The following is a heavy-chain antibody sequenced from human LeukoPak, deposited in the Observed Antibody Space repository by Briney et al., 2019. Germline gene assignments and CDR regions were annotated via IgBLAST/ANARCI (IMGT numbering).Heavy chain of an antibody. CDR3: AKSVAGTLGTFDY. Sequence: PWGSLRLSCAASGFTFSSYAMSWVRQAPGKGLEWVSAISGSGGSTYYADSVKGRFTISRDNSKNTLYLQMNSLRAEDTAVYYCAKSVAGTLGTFDYWGQGTLVTVSS. CDR1: GFTFSSYA. D-gene: IGHD6-19*01. J-gene: IGHJ4*02. V-gene: IGHV3-23*01. CDR2: ISGSGGST.